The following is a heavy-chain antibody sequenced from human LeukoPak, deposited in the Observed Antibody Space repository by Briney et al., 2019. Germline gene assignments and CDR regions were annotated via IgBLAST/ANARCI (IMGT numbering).Heavy chain of an antibody. CDR3: VRDNRSYNFDY. CDR2: IKRDGSFT. CDR1: GFTLSGYW. Sequence: GGSLSLSCAPSGFTLSGYWMHWVRHAPGKGLVWVSCIKRDGSFTSIADSAKGRFTISRDNAKNTVYLQMNSLRAEDTAVYYCVRDNRSYNFDYWGQGTLVTVSS. V-gene: IGHV3-74*01. J-gene: IGHJ4*02. D-gene: IGHD1-26*01.